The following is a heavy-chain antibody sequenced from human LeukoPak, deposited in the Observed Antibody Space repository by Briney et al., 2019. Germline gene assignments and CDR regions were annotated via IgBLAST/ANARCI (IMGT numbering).Heavy chain of an antibody. CDR2: ISHSGTT. CDR1: GGSISSYS. V-gene: IGHV4-59*01. D-gene: IGHD2-2*01. CDR3: ARHQYQLLFSAFDI. Sequence: SETLSLTCIVSGGSISSYSWNWIRQSPGKGLEWVGYISHSGTTSYNSSLKSRVTISVDTSKNQFSLKLSSVTAADTAVYYCARHQYQLLFSAFDIWGQGTMVTVSS. J-gene: IGHJ3*02.